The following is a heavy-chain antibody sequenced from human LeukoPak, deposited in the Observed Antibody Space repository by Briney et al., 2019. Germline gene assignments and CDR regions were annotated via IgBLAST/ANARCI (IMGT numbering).Heavy chain of an antibody. D-gene: IGHD1-26*01. CDR3: AREASSGSYFVGAFDI. Sequence: SVKVSCKASGGTFSSYAISWVRQAPGQGLEWMGAIIPIFGTANYAQKFQGRVTITADESTSTAYMELSSLRSEDTAVYYCAREASSGSYFVGAFDIWGQGTTVTVSS. V-gene: IGHV1-69*13. CDR1: GGTFSSYA. CDR2: IIPIFGTA. J-gene: IGHJ3*02.